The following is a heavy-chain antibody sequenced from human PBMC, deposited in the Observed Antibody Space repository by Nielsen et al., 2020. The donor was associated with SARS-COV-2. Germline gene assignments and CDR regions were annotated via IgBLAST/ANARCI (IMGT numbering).Heavy chain of an antibody. V-gene: IGHV1-69*13. CDR1: GGTFSSYA. Sequence: SVKVSCKASGGTFSSYAISWVRQAPGQGLGWMGGIIPIFGTANYAQKFQGRVTITADESTSTAYMELSSLRSEDTAVYYCARSIAARAYGMDVWGQGTTVTVSS. CDR3: ARSIAARAYGMDV. CDR2: IIPIFGTA. D-gene: IGHD6-6*01. J-gene: IGHJ6*02.